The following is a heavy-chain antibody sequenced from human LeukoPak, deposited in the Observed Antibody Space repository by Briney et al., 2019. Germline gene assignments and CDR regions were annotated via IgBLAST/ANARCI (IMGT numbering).Heavy chain of an antibody. CDR3: ARDGVYYDYADAFDI. CDR1: GFTFSSYS. CDR2: ISSGSSYI. Sequence: GRSLRLSCAASGFTFSSYSMNWVRQAPGKGLEWVSSISSGSSYIYYADSMKGRFTISRDKAKNSLYLQMNSLRAEDTAVYYCARDGVYYDYADAFDIWGQGTMVTVSS. D-gene: IGHD3-16*01. J-gene: IGHJ3*02. V-gene: IGHV3-21*01.